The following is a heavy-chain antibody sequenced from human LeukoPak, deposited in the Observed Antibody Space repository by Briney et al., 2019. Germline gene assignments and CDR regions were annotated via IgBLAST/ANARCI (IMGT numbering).Heavy chain of an antibody. CDR3: ARDNFAARSDFDY. Sequence: GGSLRLSCAASGFTFSTYNMNWVRQAPGKGLEWVSSISSSSSYIYYADSVKGRFTISRDNAKNSLYLQMNSLRAEDTAVYYCARDNFAARSDFDYWGQGTLVTVSS. D-gene: IGHD6-6*01. J-gene: IGHJ4*02. CDR2: ISSSSSYI. CDR1: GFTFSTYN. V-gene: IGHV3-21*01.